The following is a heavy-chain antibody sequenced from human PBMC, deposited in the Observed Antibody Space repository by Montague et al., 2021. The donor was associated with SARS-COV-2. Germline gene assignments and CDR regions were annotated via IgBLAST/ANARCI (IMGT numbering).Heavy chain of an antibody. CDR1: GFTLSRYA. CDR2: IYSGGSSP. Sequence: SLRLSCAASGFTLSRYAMSWVRQAPGKGLEWVSVIYSGGSSPYYSDSFXVRFTISRDNSKNTLYLQMNSLRAEDTTVYYCAKSRGIRYDSSGYYYPLDYWGQGTLVTVSS. V-gene: IGHV3-23*03. D-gene: IGHD3-22*01. J-gene: IGHJ4*02. CDR3: AKSRGIRYDSSGYYYPLDY.